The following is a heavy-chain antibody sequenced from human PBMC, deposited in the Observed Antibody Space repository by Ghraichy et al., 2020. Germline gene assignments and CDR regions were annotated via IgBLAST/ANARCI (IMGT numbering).Heavy chain of an antibody. V-gene: IGHV1-18*01. CDR2: ISAYNGNT. CDR3: ARQGHVPAAIRDYYYYGMDV. J-gene: IGHJ6*02. Sequence: ASVKVSCKASGYTFTSYGISWVRQAPGQGLEWMGWISAYNGNTNYAQKLQGRVTMTTDTSTSTAYMELRSLRSDDTAVYYCARQGHVPAAIRDYYYYGMDVWGQGTTVTVSS. CDR1: GYTFTSYG. D-gene: IGHD2-2*02.